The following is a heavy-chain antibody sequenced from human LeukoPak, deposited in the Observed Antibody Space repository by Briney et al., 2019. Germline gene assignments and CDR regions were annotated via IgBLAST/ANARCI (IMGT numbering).Heavy chain of an antibody. D-gene: IGHD5-18*01. Sequence: PSETLSLTCTVSGGSISSGDYYWSWIRQPPGKGLEWIGYIYYSGSTYYNPSLKSRLTISVDTSKNQFSLKLSSVTAADTAVYYCARGGYSYGYNYWGQGTLVTVSS. CDR3: ARGGYSYGYNY. CDR1: GGSISSGDYY. V-gene: IGHV4-30-4*08. J-gene: IGHJ4*02. CDR2: IYYSGST.